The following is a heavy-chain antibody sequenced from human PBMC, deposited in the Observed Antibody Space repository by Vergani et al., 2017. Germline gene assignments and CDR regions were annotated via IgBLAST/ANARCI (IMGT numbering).Heavy chain of an antibody. CDR3: AGSXCSGGSCYYLYYYYYMDV. CDR2: IIPIFGTA. Sequence: QVQLVQSGAEVKKPGSSVKVSCKASGGTFSSYAISWVRQAPGQGLEWMGGIIPIFGTANYAQKFQGRVTITADESTSTAYMELSSLRSEDTAVYYCAGSXCSGGSCYYLYYYYYMDVWGKGTTVTVSS. D-gene: IGHD2-15*01. J-gene: IGHJ6*03. CDR1: GGTFSSYA. V-gene: IGHV1-69*01.